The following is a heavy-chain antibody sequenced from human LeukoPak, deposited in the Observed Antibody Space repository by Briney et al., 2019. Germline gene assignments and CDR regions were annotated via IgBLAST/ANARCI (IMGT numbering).Heavy chain of an antibody. V-gene: IGHV3-23*01. J-gene: IGHJ4*02. CDR1: GSAFSSYA. CDR3: AKDHEGVEMATIGALYFDY. D-gene: IGHD5-24*01. CDR2: ISGSGGST. Sequence: GGSLRLSCAASGSAFSSYAMNWVRQAPGKGLEWVSAISGSGGSTYYADSVKGRFTISRDNSKNTLYLQMNSLRAEDTAVYYCAKDHEGVEMATIGALYFDYWGQGTLVTVSS.